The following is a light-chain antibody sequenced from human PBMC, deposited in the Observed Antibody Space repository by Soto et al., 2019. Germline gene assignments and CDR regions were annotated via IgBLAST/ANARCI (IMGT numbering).Light chain of an antibody. V-gene: IGKV3D-20*02. CDR2: DAS. CDR3: QHRSNSPLT. J-gene: IGKJ5*01. Sequence: ETVLTQSQATLSLSSGERATXSCGASQSVSSSYLAWYQQKPGQAPRLLIYDASNRATGIPARFSGSGSGTDFTPTISSLEPEDFAVYYCQHRSNSPLTLSEG. CDR1: QSVSSSY.